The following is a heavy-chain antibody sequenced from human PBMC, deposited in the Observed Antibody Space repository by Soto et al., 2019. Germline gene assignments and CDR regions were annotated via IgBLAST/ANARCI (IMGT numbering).Heavy chain of an antibody. Sequence: QVQLQQWGAGLLKPSETLSLTCAVYGGSFSGYYWSWIRQPPGKGLEWIGEINHSGSTNYNPSLKSRVTISVDTSKNQFSLKLSSVTAAYTAVYYCARGRLGDCSSTSCSGWFDPWGQGTLVTVSS. J-gene: IGHJ5*02. CDR2: INHSGST. D-gene: IGHD2-2*01. CDR3: ARGRLGDCSSTSCSGWFDP. V-gene: IGHV4-34*01. CDR1: GGSFSGYY.